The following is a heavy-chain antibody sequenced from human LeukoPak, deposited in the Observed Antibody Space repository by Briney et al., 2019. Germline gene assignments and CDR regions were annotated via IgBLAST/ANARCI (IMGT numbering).Heavy chain of an antibody. Sequence: TLSLTCTVSGGSISSGDYYWSWIRQPPGKCLEWIGYIYYSGSTYYNPSLKSRVTISVDTSKNQFSLKLSSVTAADTAVYYCARVEGDSGTDFGAFDIWGQGTTVTVSS. CDR2: IYYSGST. J-gene: IGHJ3*02. D-gene: IGHD1-26*01. CDR1: GGSISSGDYY. CDR3: ARVEGDSGTDFGAFDI. V-gene: IGHV4-30-4*08.